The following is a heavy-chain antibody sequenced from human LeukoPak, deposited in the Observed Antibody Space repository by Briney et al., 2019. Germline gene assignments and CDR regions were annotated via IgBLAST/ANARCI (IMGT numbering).Heavy chain of an antibody. J-gene: IGHJ6*02. CDR3: ARDRAVAGTGYYYYYGMDV. CDR2: INPNSGGT. Sequence: ASVKVSCKASGYTFTGYYMHWVRQAPGQGLEWMGWINPNSGGTNYAQKFQGRVTVTRDTSISTAYMELSRLRSDDTAVYYCARDRAVAGTGYYYYYGMDVWGQGTTVTVSS. D-gene: IGHD6-19*01. CDR1: GYTFTGYY. V-gene: IGHV1-2*02.